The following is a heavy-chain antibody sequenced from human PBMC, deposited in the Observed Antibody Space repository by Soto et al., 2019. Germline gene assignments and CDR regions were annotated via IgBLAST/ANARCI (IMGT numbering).Heavy chain of an antibody. CDR2: TYYRSKWYN. CDR1: GDSVSSNSAA. V-gene: IGHV6-1*01. D-gene: IGHD3-3*01. CDR3: ARVRAYYDFWSGYYDYYYYMDG. J-gene: IGHJ6*03. Sequence: SQTLSLTCAISGDSVSSNSAAWNWIRQSPSRGLEWLGRTYYRSKWYNDYAVSVKSRITINPDTSKNQFSLQLDSVTPEDTAVYYCARVRAYYDFWSGYYDYYYYMDGWGKGTTVTVSS.